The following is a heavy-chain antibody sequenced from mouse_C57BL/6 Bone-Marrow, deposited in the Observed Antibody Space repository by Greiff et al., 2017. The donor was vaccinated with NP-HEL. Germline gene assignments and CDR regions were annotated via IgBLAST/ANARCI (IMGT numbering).Heavy chain of an antibody. CDR3: ARGPYYYGSSYWYFDV. D-gene: IGHD1-1*01. Sequence: EVKLMESEGGLVQPGSSMKLSCTASGFPFSDYYMAWVRQVPEKGLQWVANINYDGSSTYYLDSLTSRFLISSDNAKNILYLQMSSLKSEDTATYYCARGPYYYGSSYWYFDVWGTGTTVTVSS. CDR1: GFPFSDYY. V-gene: IGHV5-16*01. J-gene: IGHJ1*03. CDR2: INYDGSST.